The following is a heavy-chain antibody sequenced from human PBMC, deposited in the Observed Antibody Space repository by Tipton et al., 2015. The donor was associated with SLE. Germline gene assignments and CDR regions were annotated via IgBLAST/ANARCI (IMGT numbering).Heavy chain of an antibody. Sequence: GLVKPSETLTLKCAVYGVTFSEGYYWSWIRQRPGKGLEWIGEVNDSGYRNYNPSLKSRVTISVDTSKNQFSLKLTSVTAADTAVYYCARVGGDDGAFDIWGQGTMVTVSS. CDR3: ARVGGDDGAFDI. CDR2: VNDSGYR. V-gene: IGHV4-34*01. CDR1: GVTFSEGYY. J-gene: IGHJ3*02. D-gene: IGHD3-16*01.